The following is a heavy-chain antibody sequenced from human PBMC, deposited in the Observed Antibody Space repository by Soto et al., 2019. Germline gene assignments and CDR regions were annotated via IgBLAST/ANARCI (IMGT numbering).Heavy chain of an antibody. J-gene: IGHJ3*02. Sequence: GGSLRLSCAASGFTFSDYYMSWIRQAPGKGLEWVSYISSSGSTIYYADSVKGRFTISRDNAKNSLYLQMNSLRAEDTAVYYCARATYYYDSSGYYAFDIWGQGTMVIVSS. CDR2: ISSSGSTI. D-gene: IGHD3-22*01. CDR3: ARATYYYDSSGYYAFDI. CDR1: GFTFSDYY. V-gene: IGHV3-11*01.